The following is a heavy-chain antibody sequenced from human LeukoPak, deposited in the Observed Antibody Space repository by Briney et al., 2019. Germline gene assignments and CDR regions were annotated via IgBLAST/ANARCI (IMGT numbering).Heavy chain of an antibody. CDR3: AKDRGY. Sequence: GGSLRLSCAVSGFTFSIYAMSWVRQPPGKGLEWVSAISGSGDSTYYADSVKGRFTISRDNSKNTLYLQMNSLRADDTAVYFCAKDRGYWGQGTLVTVSS. J-gene: IGHJ4*02. CDR2: ISGSGDST. CDR1: GFTFSIYA. V-gene: IGHV3-23*01.